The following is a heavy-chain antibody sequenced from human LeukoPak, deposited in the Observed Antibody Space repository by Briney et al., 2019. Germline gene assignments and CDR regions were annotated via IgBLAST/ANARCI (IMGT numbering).Heavy chain of an antibody. CDR2: IDATGDTI. J-gene: IGHJ4*02. CDR3: ARDSSAMLRGYSDY. Sequence: GGSLRLSCAASGFTFSSYEFNWVRQAPGKGLQWISYIDATGDTIFYSDSVRGRFTISRDNTRNSLFLQMNSLRAEDTAVYYCARDSSAMLRGYSDYWGLGTLDTDSS. V-gene: IGHV3-48*03. D-gene: IGHD3-10*01. CDR1: GFTFSSYE.